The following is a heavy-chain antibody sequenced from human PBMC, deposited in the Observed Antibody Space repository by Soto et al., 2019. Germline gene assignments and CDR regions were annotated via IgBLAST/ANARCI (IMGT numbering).Heavy chain of an antibody. CDR1: GFTFTSSA. V-gene: IGHV1-58*02. CDR3: TANWDYYGSGSQIAYLFDY. J-gene: IGHJ4*02. CDR2: IVVGSGNT. Sequence: SVKVSCKASGFTFTSSAMQWVRQARGQRLEWIGWIVVGSGNTNYAQKFQERVTITRDMSTSTAYMELSSLRSEDTAVYYCTANWDYYGSGSQIAYLFDYWGQG. D-gene: IGHD3-10*01.